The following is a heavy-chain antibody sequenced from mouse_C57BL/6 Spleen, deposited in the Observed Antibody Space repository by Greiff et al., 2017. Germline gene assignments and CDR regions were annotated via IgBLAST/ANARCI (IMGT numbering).Heavy chain of an antibody. D-gene: IGHD2-5*01. CDR3: ARSDYSNYFSY. J-gene: IGHJ4*01. CDR2: IDPANGNT. V-gene: IGHV14-3*01. CDR1: GFNIKNTY. Sequence: EVQRVESVAELVRPGASVKLSCTASGFNIKNTYMHWVKQRPEQGLEWIGRIDPANGNTKYAPKFPGKATITADTSSNTAYLQLSSLTSEDTAIYYCARSDYSNYFSYWGQGTSVTVSS.